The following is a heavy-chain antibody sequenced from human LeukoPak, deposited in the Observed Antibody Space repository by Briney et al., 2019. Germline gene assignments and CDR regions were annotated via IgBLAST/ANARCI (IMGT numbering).Heavy chain of an antibody. D-gene: IGHD3-22*01. CDR2: INPNSGGT. V-gene: IGHV1-2*02. CDR3: ARDFAYYDSSGADNDY. Sequence: GASVKVSCKASGYTFTGYYMHWVRQAPGQGLEWMGWINPNSGGTNYAQKFQGRVTMTRDTSISTAYMELSRLRSDDTAVYYCARDFAYYDSSGADNDYWGQGTLVTVSS. J-gene: IGHJ4*02. CDR1: GYTFTGYY.